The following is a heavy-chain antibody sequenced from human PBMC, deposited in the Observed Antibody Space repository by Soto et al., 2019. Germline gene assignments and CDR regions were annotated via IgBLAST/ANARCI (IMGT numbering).Heavy chain of an antibody. Sequence: GGSLILSCAASGFIFSSDSMNWVLQAPGKGLEWVSYISSSSSTIYYADSVKGRFTISRDNAKNSLYLQMNSLRDEDTAVYYCARSWNYDPKSALDTRGQGTMVT. CDR3: ARSWNYDPKSALDT. J-gene: IGHJ3*02. CDR2: ISSSSSTI. CDR1: GFIFSSDS. V-gene: IGHV3-48*02. D-gene: IGHD1-7*01.